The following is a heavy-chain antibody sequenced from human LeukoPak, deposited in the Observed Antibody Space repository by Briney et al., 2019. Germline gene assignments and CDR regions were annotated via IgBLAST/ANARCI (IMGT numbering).Heavy chain of an antibody. D-gene: IGHD3-10*01. V-gene: IGHV3-74*01. CDR3: AKDGEGGLWFYIYFDY. Sequence: GGSLRLSCAASGFTFSSYWMHWVRQVPGKGRVWVSRINSDGSSTSYADSVKGRFTISRDNSKNTLYLQMNSLRAEDTAVYYCAKDGEGGLWFYIYFDYWGQGTLVTVSS. CDR2: INSDGSST. J-gene: IGHJ4*02. CDR1: GFTFSSYW.